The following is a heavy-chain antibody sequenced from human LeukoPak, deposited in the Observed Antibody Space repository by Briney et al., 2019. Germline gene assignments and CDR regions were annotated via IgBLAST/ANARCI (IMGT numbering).Heavy chain of an antibody. CDR2: IYHSGTT. V-gene: IGHV4-38-2*01. J-gene: IGHJ4*02. D-gene: IGHD1-1*01. CDR3: ARLSGTYYFDY. CDR1: GYSISSGYY. Sequence: TSETLSLTCAVSGYSISSGYYWGWIRQPPGKGLEWIGTIYHSGTTYHNSSLKSRLTISLDTSKNQFSLSLNSVTAADTAVYYCARLSGTYYFDYWGQGTLVTVAS.